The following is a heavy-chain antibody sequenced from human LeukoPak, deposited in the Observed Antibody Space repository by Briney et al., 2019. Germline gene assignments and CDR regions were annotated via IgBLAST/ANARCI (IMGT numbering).Heavy chain of an antibody. Sequence: PSETLSLTCAVYGGFSSSYYWSWIRQPAGKGLEWIGEINPSGSTNYNPSLKSRVPIPVDTSKNQFSLKLSSVTAADTAVYYCARGQSRKYCSSTSCYYYYYYMDVWGKGTTVTVSS. V-gene: IGHV4-34*01. D-gene: IGHD2-2*01. CDR2: INPSGST. CDR1: GGFSSSYY. CDR3: ARGQSRKYCSSTSCYYYYYYMDV. J-gene: IGHJ6*03.